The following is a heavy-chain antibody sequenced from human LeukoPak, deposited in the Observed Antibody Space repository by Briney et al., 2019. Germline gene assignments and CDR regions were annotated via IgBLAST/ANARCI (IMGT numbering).Heavy chain of an antibody. CDR1: GGSISSYY. CDR3: ARVDLRAAYFNY. J-gene: IGHJ4*02. Sequence: SETLSLTCTVSGGSISSYYWSWIRQPAGKGLEWVGRIYTSGSTGYNPSLKSRVTMSVDTSKNQFSLKLSSVTAADTAVYYCARVDLRAAYFNYWGQGTLVTVSS. V-gene: IGHV4-4*07. CDR2: IYTSGST. D-gene: IGHD2-15*01.